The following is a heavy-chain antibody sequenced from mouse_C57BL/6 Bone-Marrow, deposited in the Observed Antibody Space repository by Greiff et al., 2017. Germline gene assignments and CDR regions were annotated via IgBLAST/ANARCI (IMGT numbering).Heavy chain of an antibody. CDR3: ARSAYYSNYGFAY. CDR1: GYAFSSYW. V-gene: IGHV1-80*01. CDR2: IYPGDGDT. D-gene: IGHD2-5*01. Sequence: VMLVESGAELVKPGASVKISCKASGYAFSSYWMNWVKQRPGKGLEWIGQIYPGDGDTNYNGKFKGKATLTADKSSSTAYMQLSSLTSEDSAVYFCARSAYYSNYGFAYWGQGTLVTVSA. J-gene: IGHJ3*01.